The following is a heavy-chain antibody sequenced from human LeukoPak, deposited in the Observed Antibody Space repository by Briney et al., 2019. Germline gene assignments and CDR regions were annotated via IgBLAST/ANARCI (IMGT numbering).Heavy chain of an antibody. CDR2: IYYSGST. CDR3: ARGGSYDSSGLFDY. J-gene: IGHJ4*02. CDR1: GGSISSYY. D-gene: IGHD3-22*01. Sequence: PSETLSLTCTVSGGSISSYYWSWIRQPPGKGLEWIGYIYYSGSTNYNPSLKSRVTISVDTSKNQFSLKLSSVTASDTAVYYCARGGSYDSSGLFDYWGQGTLVTVSS. V-gene: IGHV4-59*01.